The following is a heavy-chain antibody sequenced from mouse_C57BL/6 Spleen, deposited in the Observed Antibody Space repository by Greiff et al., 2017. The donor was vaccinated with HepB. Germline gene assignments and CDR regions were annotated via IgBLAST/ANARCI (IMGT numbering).Heavy chain of an antibody. CDR2: ISYDGSN. J-gene: IGHJ2*01. CDR3: ARGSSTVVPYYFDY. Sequence: ESGPGLVKPSQSLSLTCSVTGYSITSGYYWNWIRQFPGNKLEWMGYISYDGSNNYNPSLKNRISITRDTSKNQFFLKLNSVTTEDTATYYCARGSSTVVPYYFDYWGQGTTLTVSS. V-gene: IGHV3-6*01. D-gene: IGHD1-1*01. CDR1: GYSITSGYY.